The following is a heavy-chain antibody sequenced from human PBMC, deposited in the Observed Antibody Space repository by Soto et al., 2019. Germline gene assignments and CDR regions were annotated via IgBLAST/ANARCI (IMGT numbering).Heavy chain of an antibody. V-gene: IGHV3-30*18. CDR1: GFTFSSYG. CDR3: AKEASSSWYYYYYMDV. D-gene: IGHD6-13*01. Sequence: GGSLRLSCAASGFTFSSYGMHWVRQAPGKGLEWVAVISYDGSNKYYADSVKGRFTISRDNSKNTLYLQMNSLRAEDTVVYYCAKEASSSWYYYYYMDVWGKGTTVTVSS. J-gene: IGHJ6*03. CDR2: ISYDGSNK.